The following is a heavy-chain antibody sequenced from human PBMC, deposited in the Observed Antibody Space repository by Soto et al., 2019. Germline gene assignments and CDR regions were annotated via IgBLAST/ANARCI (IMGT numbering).Heavy chain of an antibody. J-gene: IGHJ6*02. Sequence: GGSLRLSCAASGFTFSSYSMNWVRQAPGKGLEWVSYISSSSSTIYYADSVKGRFTISRDNAKNSLYLQMNSLRDEDTAVYYCARAYDILTGYYPVNYYYGMDVWGQGTTVTVSS. D-gene: IGHD3-9*01. CDR2: ISSSSSTI. V-gene: IGHV3-48*02. CDR1: GFTFSSYS. CDR3: ARAYDILTGYYPVNYYYGMDV.